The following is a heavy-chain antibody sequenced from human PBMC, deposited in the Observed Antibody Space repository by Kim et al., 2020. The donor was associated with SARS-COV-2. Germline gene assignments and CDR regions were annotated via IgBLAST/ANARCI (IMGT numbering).Heavy chain of an antibody. CDR3: TTDHPPTTIYVY. J-gene: IGHJ4*02. Sequence: GGSLRLSCAASGFTFSNAWMSWVRQAPGKGLEWVGRIKSKTDGGTTDYAAPVKGRFTISRDDSKNTLYLQMNSLKTEDTAVYYCTTDHPPTTIYVYWGQGTLVTVSS. D-gene: IGHD3-3*01. CDR1: GFTFSNAW. V-gene: IGHV3-15*01. CDR2: IKSKTDGGTT.